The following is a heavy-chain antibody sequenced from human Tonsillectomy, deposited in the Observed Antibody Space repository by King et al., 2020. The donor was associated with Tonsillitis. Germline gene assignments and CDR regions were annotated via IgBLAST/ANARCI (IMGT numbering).Heavy chain of an antibody. CDR3: ASTRSGRSYYYYMDV. D-gene: IGHD3-10*01. Sequence: VQLQESGPGLVKPSETLSLTCTVSGGSISSYYWSWIRQPPGKGLEWIGYIYYSGSTNYNPSLKSRVTIYVDTSKNQFSLKLSSVTAADTAVYYCASTRSGRSYYYYMDVWGKGTTVTVSS. J-gene: IGHJ6*03. CDR2: IYYSGST. V-gene: IGHV4-59*08. CDR1: GGSISSYY.